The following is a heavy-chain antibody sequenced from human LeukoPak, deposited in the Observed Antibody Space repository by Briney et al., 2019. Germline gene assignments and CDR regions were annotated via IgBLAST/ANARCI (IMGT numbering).Heavy chain of an antibody. D-gene: IGHD4-23*01. V-gene: IGHV3-30*04. J-gene: IGHJ6*02. Sequence: PGGSLRLSCAASGLTFSSYAMHWVRQAPGKGLEWVAVISYDGSNKYYADSVKGRFTISRDNSKNTLYLQMNSLRAEDTAVYYCARDQHDYGGNSWGMDVWGQGTTVTVSS. CDR1: GLTFSSYA. CDR3: ARDQHDYGGNSWGMDV. CDR2: ISYDGSNK.